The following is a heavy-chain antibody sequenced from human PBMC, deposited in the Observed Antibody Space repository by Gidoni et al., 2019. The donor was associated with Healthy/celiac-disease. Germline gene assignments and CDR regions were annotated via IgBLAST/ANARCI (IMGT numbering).Heavy chain of an antibody. D-gene: IGHD3-22*01. J-gene: IGHJ3*02. Sequence: QVQLQQWGAGLLKPSETLSLPCAVYGGAFSGYSWGWIRQPPGKGLEWIGESNHSGSTNYNPSLKSRVTISVDTSKNQFSLKLSSVTAADTAVYYCARGQDYYDSSGSGDAFDIWGQGTMVTVSS. V-gene: IGHV4-34*01. CDR3: ARGQDYYDSSGSGDAFDI. CDR2: SNHSGST. CDR1: GGAFSGYS.